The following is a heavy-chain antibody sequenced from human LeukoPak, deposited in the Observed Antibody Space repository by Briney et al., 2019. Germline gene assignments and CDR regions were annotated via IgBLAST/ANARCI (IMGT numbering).Heavy chain of an antibody. CDR2: INPNSGGT. V-gene: IGHV1-2*02. CDR3: ARDGGYDILTGYYSIRGFDY. D-gene: IGHD3-9*01. J-gene: IGHJ4*02. Sequence: ASVKVSCKASGYTFTGYYMHWVRQAPGQGLEWMGWINPNSGGTNYAQKFQGRVTMTRDTSISTAYMELSRLRSDDTAVYYCARDGGYDILTGYYSIRGFDYWGQGTLVTVSS. CDR1: GYTFTGYY.